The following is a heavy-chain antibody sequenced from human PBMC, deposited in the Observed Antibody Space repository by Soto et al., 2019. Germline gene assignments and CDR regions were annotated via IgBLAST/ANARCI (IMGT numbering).Heavy chain of an antibody. Sequence: SETLSLTCTVSGGPIRSSSHYWGWIRQSPGTGLEWIGSIDESGDSYYNPSLKSRVTIFVDTSKNQFSLKLISVTGADSAIYYCAREGGYVDYWGQGTLVTVS. CDR2: IDESGDS. J-gene: IGHJ4*02. V-gene: IGHV4-39*02. CDR3: AREGGYVDY. D-gene: IGHD1-1*01. CDR1: GGPIRSSSHY.